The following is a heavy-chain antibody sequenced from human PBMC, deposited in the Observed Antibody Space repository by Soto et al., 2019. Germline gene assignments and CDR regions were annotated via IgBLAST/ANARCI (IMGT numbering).Heavy chain of an antibody. CDR1: GFTFSSYS. J-gene: IGHJ6*02. V-gene: IGHV3-48*01. CDR2: ISSSTSTI. Sequence: GGSLRLSCAASGFTFSSYSMNWVRQAPGKGLELVSYISSSTSTIYYADSVKGRFTISRDNSKNTLYLQMNSLRAEDTAVYYCAKSAAYYYDSSGYYYPDFYYGMDVWGQGTTVTVSS. D-gene: IGHD3-22*01. CDR3: AKSAAYYYDSSGYYYPDFYYGMDV.